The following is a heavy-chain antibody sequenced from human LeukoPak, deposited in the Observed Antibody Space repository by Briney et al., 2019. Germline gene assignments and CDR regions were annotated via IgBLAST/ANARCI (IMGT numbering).Heavy chain of an antibody. D-gene: IGHD2-2*01. CDR1: GFTFDDYG. V-gene: IGHV3-9*03. J-gene: IGHJ3*02. CDR2: ITWNTVTV. Sequence: GGFLRLSFAASGFTFDDYGMNWVRQVPGQGLEWVASITWNTVTVAYADSVKGRFTISRDNAKNSLYLQMNSLRAEDMALYYCAKDRVRYARGAFDIWGQGTMVTVSS. CDR3: AKDRVRYARGAFDI.